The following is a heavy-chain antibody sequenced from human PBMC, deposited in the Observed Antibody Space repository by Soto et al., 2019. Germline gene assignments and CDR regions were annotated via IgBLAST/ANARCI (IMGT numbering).Heavy chain of an antibody. V-gene: IGHV1-69*01. CDR1: GDSFTNYA. CDR2: IILALGTP. D-gene: IGHD2-8*01. CDR3: GRYCTNTKCRGGYYLDL. J-gene: IGHJ5*02. Sequence: QVLLVQSGAEMKQPGSSVSVSCKASGDSFTNYAFTWVRQAPGQGPEWLGGIILALGTPHYSQRFQGRLTITAEESSSTVYMELGSLRLADTAVYYWGRYCTNTKCRGGYYLDLWGQGTLLTVSS.